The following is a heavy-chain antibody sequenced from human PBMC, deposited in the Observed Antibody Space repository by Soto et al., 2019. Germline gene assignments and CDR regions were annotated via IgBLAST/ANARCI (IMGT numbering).Heavy chain of an antibody. V-gene: IGHV6-1*01. Sequence: SQTLSLTCAISGDSVSSNSAAWNWIRQSPSRGLEWLGRTYYRSKWYNDYAVSVKSRITINPDTSKNQFSLQLNSVTPEDTAVYYCARDRYDYIWGSYPPYYFDYWGQGTLVTVSS. D-gene: IGHD3-16*02. CDR3: ARDRYDYIWGSYPPYYFDY. CDR1: GDSVSSNSAA. J-gene: IGHJ4*02. CDR2: TYYRSKWYN.